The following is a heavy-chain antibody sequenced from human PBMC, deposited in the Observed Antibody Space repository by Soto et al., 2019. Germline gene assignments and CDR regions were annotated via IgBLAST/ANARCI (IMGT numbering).Heavy chain of an antibody. CDR2: IYTSGST. D-gene: IGHD2-21*02. Sequence: PWGNPALTCTVSDGTISRYYWNWIRQPAGKGLEWIGRIYTSGSTNYNPSLKSRVSMSVDTSKNQFSLKLSSVTATDTAVYYCARGKMSMYGLPNHPDAFALRAQRTTVIGSS. V-gene: IGHV4-4*07. CDR1: DGTISRYY. J-gene: IGHJ3*01. CDR3: ARGKMSMYGLPNHPDAFAL.